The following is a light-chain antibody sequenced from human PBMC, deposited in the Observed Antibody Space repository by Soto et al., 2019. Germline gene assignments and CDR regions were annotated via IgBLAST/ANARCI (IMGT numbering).Light chain of an antibody. CDR1: QGISSY. V-gene: IGKV1-8*01. Sequence: AIRMTQSPSSLSASTGDRVTITCRASQGISSYLAWYQQKPGKAPKLLLYAASTLHSGVPSPFSGSGSVTDFTLAIRSLQSEYFATYDCQHYYSYPPFFGPGTKVDIK. CDR2: AAS. J-gene: IGKJ3*01. CDR3: QHYYSYPPF.